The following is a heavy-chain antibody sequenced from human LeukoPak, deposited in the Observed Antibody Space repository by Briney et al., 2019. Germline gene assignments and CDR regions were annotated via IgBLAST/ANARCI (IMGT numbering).Heavy chain of an antibody. Sequence: PGGSLRLSCAASGFTFSSYGMHWVRQAPGKGLVWVSRINSDGSSTTYADSVKGRFTISRDNAKNTLYLQMNSLKVEDTAVYYCTRVFVGDEYSSSEYWGQGTLVTVSS. V-gene: IGHV3-74*01. J-gene: IGHJ4*02. CDR1: GFTFSSYG. D-gene: IGHD6-13*01. CDR3: TRVFVGDEYSSSEY. CDR2: INSDGSST.